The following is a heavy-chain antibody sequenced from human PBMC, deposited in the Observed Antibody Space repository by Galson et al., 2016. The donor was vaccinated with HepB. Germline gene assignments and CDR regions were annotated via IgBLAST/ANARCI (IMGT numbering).Heavy chain of an antibody. J-gene: IGHJ5*02. CDR3: VKGGQWLTES. D-gene: IGHD6-19*01. V-gene: IGHV3-43*01. CDR1: GFTFVDYT. Sequence: SLRLSCAASGFTFVDYTMHWVRLVPGKGLEWVSLINWHDSTTHYADSVKGRFNISRDNSTDSLYLQMNALRPEDTALYYCVKGGQWLTESWGQGTLVTVSS. CDR2: INWHDSTT.